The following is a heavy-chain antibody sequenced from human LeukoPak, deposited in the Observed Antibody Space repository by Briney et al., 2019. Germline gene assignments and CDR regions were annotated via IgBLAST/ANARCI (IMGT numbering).Heavy chain of an antibody. CDR3: AREAVARNYFDY. Sequence: GGSLRLSCAASGFTFSKYAMTWVRQAPGKGLEWVSVISGSGENTDYADSVKGRFTISRDNSKNTLYLQMNSLRAEDTAVYYCAREAVARNYFDYWGQGTLVTVSS. CDR1: GFTFSKYA. CDR2: ISGSGENT. V-gene: IGHV3-23*01. J-gene: IGHJ4*02. D-gene: IGHD5-12*01.